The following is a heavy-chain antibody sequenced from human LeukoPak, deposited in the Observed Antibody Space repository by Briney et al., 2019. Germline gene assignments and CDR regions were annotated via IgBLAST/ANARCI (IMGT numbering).Heavy chain of an antibody. CDR2: IIPILGIA. CDR1: GGTFSSYA. V-gene: IGHV1-69*04. Sequence: SVKVSCKASGGTFSSYANSWVRQAPGQGLEWMGRIIPILGIANYAQKLQGRVTMTTDASTSTAYMELRSLRSDDTAVYYCASGYCSSTSCSTAGYYYYYMDVWGKGTTVTVSS. D-gene: IGHD2-2*01. CDR3: ASGYCSSTSCSTAGYYYYYMDV. J-gene: IGHJ6*03.